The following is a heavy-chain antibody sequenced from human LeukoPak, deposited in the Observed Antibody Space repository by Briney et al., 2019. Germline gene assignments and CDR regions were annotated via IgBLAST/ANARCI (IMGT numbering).Heavy chain of an antibody. V-gene: IGHV4-34*01. J-gene: IGHJ6*02. CDR2: INHSGST. CDR1: GGSFSGYY. Sequence: SETLSLTRAVYGGSFSGYYWSWIRQPPGKGLEWIGEINHSGSTNYNPSLKSRVTISVDTSKNQFSLKLSSVTAADTAVYYCARAQPGYCSGGSCYLYYYYGMDVWGQGTTVTVSS. D-gene: IGHD2-15*01. CDR3: ARAQPGYCSGGSCYLYYYYGMDV.